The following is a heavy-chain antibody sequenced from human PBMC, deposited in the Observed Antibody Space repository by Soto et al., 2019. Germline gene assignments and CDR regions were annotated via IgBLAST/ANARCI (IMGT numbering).Heavy chain of an antibody. J-gene: IGHJ6*02. CDR1: GGSFSGYY. D-gene: IGHD2-2*01. CDR3: ARLPFSSYYGMDV. V-gene: IGHV4-34*01. CDR2: INHSGST. Sequence: SETLSLTCAVYGGSFSGYYWSWIRQPPGKGLEWIGEINHSGSTNCNPSLKSRVTISVDTSKNQFSLKLSSVTAADTAVYYCARLPFSSYYGMDVWGQGTAVTVSS.